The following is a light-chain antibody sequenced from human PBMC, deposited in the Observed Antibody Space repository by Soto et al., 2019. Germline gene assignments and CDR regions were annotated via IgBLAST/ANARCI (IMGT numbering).Light chain of an antibody. CDR1: QSIRSW. CDR2: DAS. J-gene: IGKJ3*01. V-gene: IGKV1-5*01. CDR3: QHYNEYSST. Sequence: DIQMTQSPSTLSASVGDSITITCRASQSIRSWLAWYQQKPENAPTLLIYDASILESGVPSRFSGSGSGTEFTLTISSLHPDDFATYYCQHYNEYSSTFGPGTKVDIK.